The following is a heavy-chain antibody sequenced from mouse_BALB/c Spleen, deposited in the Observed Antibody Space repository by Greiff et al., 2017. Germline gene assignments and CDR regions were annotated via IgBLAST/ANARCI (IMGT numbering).Heavy chain of an antibody. J-gene: IGHJ3*01. Sequence: VQVVESGAELARPGASVKMSCKASGYTFTSYTMHWVKQRPGPGLEWIGYINPSSGYTNYNQKFKDKATLTADKSSSTAYMQLSSLTSEDSAVYYCARGGYGYGFAYWGQGTLVTVSA. D-gene: IGHD1-2*01. V-gene: IGHV1-4*01. CDR1: GYTFTSYT. CDR3: ARGGYGYGFAY. CDR2: INPSSGYT.